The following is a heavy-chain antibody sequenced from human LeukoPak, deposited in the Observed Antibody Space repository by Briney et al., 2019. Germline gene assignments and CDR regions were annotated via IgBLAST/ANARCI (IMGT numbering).Heavy chain of an antibody. V-gene: IGHV3-23*01. CDR3: AKPMVRGVITFAFDY. J-gene: IGHJ4*02. CDR1: GFTFSSYG. CDR2: ISGSGGST. D-gene: IGHD3-10*01. Sequence: GGTLRLSCAASGFTFSSYGMSWVRQAPGKGLEWVSAISGSGGSTYYADSVKGRLTISSDNSKNTLYLQTNSLRAEDTAVYYCAKPMVRGVITFAFDYWGQGTLVTVSS.